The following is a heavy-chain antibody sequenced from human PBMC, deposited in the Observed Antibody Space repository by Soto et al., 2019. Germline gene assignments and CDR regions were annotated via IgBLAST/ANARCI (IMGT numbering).Heavy chain of an antibody. D-gene: IGHD2-2*01. CDR1: GGSFSGYY. Sequence: PSETLSLTCAVYGGSFSGYYWSWIRQPPGKGLEWIGEINHSGSTNYNPSLKSRVTISVDTSKNQFSLKLSSVTPEDTAVYYCAREKTVVVPAGGHVSYYYYGMDVWGQGTTVTVSS. CDR3: AREKTVVVPAGGHVSYYYYGMDV. V-gene: IGHV4-34*01. CDR2: INHSGST. J-gene: IGHJ6*02.